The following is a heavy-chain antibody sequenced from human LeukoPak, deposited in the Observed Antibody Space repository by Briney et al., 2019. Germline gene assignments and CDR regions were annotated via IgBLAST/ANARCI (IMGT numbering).Heavy chain of an antibody. CDR2: INWNGGSR. D-gene: IGHD1-1*01. Sequence: GGSLRLSCAASGFNFDDYVMNWVRQAPGKGLEWVSGINWNGGSRGYADSVKGRFTISRDNAKNTLYLQMNSLRAEDTAVYYCAKDRWTEVDAFDIWGQGTMVTVSS. CDR1: GFNFDDYV. V-gene: IGHV3-20*04. J-gene: IGHJ3*02. CDR3: AKDRWTEVDAFDI.